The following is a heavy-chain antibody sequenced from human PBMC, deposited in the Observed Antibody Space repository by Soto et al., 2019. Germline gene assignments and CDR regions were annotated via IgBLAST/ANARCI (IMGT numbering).Heavy chain of an antibody. CDR1: GYSIRNGYY. Sequence: KPSETLSLTCAVSGYSIRNGYYWGWIRQPPGKGLEWIGTIYHSGSTYYNPSLKSRVTISVDASENHFSLKLSSVTAADTAVYYCARVGPYCGGDCYSPPPWGQGTLVTVSS. D-gene: IGHD2-21*02. CDR3: ARVGPYCGGDCYSPPP. J-gene: IGHJ5*02. CDR2: IYHSGST. V-gene: IGHV4-38-2*01.